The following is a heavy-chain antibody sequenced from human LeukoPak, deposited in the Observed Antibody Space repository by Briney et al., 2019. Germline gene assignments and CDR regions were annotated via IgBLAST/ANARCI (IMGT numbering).Heavy chain of an antibody. CDR3: ARAYSSGWYVGY. Sequence: ASVKVSCKASGGTFSSYAISWVRQAPGQGLEWMGGIIPIFGTANYAQKFQGRVTITADKSTNTAYMELSSLRSEDTAVYYCARAYSSGWYVGYWGQGTLVTVSS. V-gene: IGHV1-69*06. D-gene: IGHD6-19*01. CDR1: GGTFSSYA. J-gene: IGHJ4*02. CDR2: IIPIFGTA.